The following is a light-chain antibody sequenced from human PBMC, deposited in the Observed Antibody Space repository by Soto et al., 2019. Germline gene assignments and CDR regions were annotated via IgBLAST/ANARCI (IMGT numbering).Light chain of an antibody. CDR3: AAWDDSLSGEV. Sequence: QSVLTQPPSASGTPGQRVTISCSGSSSNIGSHYVYWYQQLPGTAPKLLIYKNNQRPSGVPDRLSGSQSGTSASLAISGLRSEDEADYYCAAWDDSLSGEVFGGGTKLTVL. CDR1: SSNIGSHY. J-gene: IGLJ3*02. V-gene: IGLV1-47*01. CDR2: KNN.